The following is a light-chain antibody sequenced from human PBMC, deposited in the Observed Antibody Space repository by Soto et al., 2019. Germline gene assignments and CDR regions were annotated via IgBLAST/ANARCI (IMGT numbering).Light chain of an antibody. J-gene: IGKJ1*01. V-gene: IGKV1-5*03. CDR3: QKYNSAPQWT. CDR1: QSISSW. CDR2: KAS. Sequence: DIQMTQSPSTLSASVGDRVTITCRASQSISSWLAWYQQKPGKAPKLLIYKASSLESGVPSRFSGSGSGTDFTLTINSLQPEDVATYYCQKYNSAPQWTFGQGTRWIS.